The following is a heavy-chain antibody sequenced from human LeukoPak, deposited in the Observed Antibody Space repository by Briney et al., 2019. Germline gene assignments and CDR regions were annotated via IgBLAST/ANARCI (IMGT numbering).Heavy chain of an antibody. Sequence: SETLSLTCTVSGGSISSGSYFWSWIRQPAGKGLEWIGRIHTSGTTNYNPSHKSRVPISIDRSKNQFSLKLSSVTATDTAMYYCTRGGGYDAFDIWGQGTMVTVSS. CDR2: IHTSGTT. J-gene: IGHJ3*02. CDR1: GGSISSGSYF. CDR3: TRGGGYDAFDI. D-gene: IGHD2-15*01. V-gene: IGHV4-61*02.